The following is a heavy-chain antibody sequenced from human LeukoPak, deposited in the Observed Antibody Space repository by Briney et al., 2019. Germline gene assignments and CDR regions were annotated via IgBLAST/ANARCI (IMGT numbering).Heavy chain of an antibody. CDR1: GGSISSYY. D-gene: IGHD3-3*01. CDR2: IYYSGST. V-gene: IGHV4-59*08. CDR3: ARLNYDPNSYYYYGMDV. J-gene: IGHJ6*02. Sequence: KPSETLSLTCTVSGGSISSYYWSWIRQPPGKGLEWIGYIYYSGSTNYNPPLKSRVTISVDTSKNQFSLKLSSVTAADTAVYYCARLNYDPNSYYYYGMDVWGQGTTVTVSS.